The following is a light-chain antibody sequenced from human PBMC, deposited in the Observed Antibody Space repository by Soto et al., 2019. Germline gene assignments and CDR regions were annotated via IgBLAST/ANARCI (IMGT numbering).Light chain of an antibody. CDR2: GNS. CDR3: QSFDSSLSGLEV. CDR1: SSNIGAGCD. V-gene: IGLV1-40*01. J-gene: IGLJ1*01. Sequence: QSVLTQPPSVSGAPGQRVTISCTGTSSNIGAGCDVLWYQQLPGTAPKLLIYGNSNRPSGVPDRFSGSKSGTSASLAITGLQAEDEADYYCQSFDSSLSGLEVFGTGTKVTVL.